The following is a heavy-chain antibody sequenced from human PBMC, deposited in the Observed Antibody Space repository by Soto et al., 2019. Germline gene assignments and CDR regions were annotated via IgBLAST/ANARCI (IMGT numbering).Heavy chain of an antibody. CDR2: ISSSSSTI. V-gene: IGHV3-48*02. D-gene: IGHD4-17*01. CDR1: GFTFSSYS. J-gene: IGHJ4*02. CDR3: ARPGPDYASSWWAFGY. Sequence: EVQLVESGGGLVQPGGSLRLSCAASGFTFSSYSMNWVRQAPGKGLEWVSYISSSSSTIYYADSVKGRFTISRDNAKNSLYLQMNSLRDEDTAVYYCARPGPDYASSWWAFGYWGQGTLVTVSS.